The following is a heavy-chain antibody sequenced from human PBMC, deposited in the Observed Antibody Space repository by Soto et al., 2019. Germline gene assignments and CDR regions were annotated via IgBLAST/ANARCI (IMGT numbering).Heavy chain of an antibody. Sequence: SGPTLVNPTPTLTLTCTFSGFSLSTRDVGVGWIRQPPGKALEWLAVIYWDDSKHYSPSLKTRATITKDTSKNQVVLTVTNMDPVDTATYYCAQKGPHYFDYWGQGTLVTVSS. J-gene: IGHJ4*02. CDR1: GFSLSTRDVG. V-gene: IGHV2-5*02. CDR3: AQKGPHYFDY. CDR2: IYWDDSK.